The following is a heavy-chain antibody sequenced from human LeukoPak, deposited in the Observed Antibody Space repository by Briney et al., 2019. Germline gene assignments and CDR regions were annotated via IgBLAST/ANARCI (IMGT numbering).Heavy chain of an antibody. CDR1: GGTFSSYA. Sequence: SVKVSCKASGGTFSSYAISWVRQAPGQGLEWMGGIIPIFGTANYAQKFQGRVTITTDESTSTAYMELSSLRSEDTAVYYCASCYASSDYYYYMDVWGKGTTATVSS. CDR3: ASCYASSDYYYYMDV. V-gene: IGHV1-69*05. CDR2: IIPIFGTA. J-gene: IGHJ6*03. D-gene: IGHD2-2*01.